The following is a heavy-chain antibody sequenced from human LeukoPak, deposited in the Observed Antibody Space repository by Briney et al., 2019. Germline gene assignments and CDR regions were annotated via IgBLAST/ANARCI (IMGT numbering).Heavy chain of an antibody. D-gene: IGHD5-12*01. CDR3: ARGGYSGYEEGMDV. Sequence: PGGSLRLSCAASGFTFSSYGMHWVRQAPGKGLEWVAVIWYDGSNKYYADSVKGRFTISRDNSKNTLYLQMNSLRAEDTAVYYCARGGYSGYEEGMDVWGQGTTVTASS. J-gene: IGHJ6*02. V-gene: IGHV3-33*01. CDR1: GFTFSSYG. CDR2: IWYDGSNK.